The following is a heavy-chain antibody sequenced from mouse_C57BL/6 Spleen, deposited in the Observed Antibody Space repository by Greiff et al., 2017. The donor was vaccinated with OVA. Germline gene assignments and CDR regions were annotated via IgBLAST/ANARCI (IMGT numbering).Heavy chain of an antibody. CDR1: GYTFTSYW. Sequence: QVQLQQPGAELVKPGASVKMSCTASGYTFTSYWITWVKQRPGQGLEWIGDIYPGSGSTNYNEKFKSKATLTVDTSSSTAYMQLSSLTSEDSAVYYCVYGSSPYWYCDVWGTGTTVTVSS. CDR3: VYGSSPYWYCDV. J-gene: IGHJ1*03. V-gene: IGHV1-55*01. CDR2: IYPGSGST. D-gene: IGHD1-1*01.